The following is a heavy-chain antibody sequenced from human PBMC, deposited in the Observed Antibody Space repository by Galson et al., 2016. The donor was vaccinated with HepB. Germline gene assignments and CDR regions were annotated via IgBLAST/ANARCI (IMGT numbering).Heavy chain of an antibody. CDR2: IDSAGDT. CDR3: ARAQRGGGAGGSDTVAVPSAMDH. V-gene: IGHV3-13*01. D-gene: IGHD2-2*01. CDR1: GFIFSDYD. Sequence: SLRLSCAASGFIFSDYDMHWVRQVTGKSLEWVSAIDSAGDTFYPGSVKGRFTISRENAKNSLYLQMNGLRAGDTAVYYRARAQRGGGAGGSDTVAVPSAMDHWGQGTLVTVSS. J-gene: IGHJ4*02.